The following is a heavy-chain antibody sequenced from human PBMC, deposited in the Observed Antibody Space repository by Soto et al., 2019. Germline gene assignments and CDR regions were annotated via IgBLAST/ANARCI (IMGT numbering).Heavy chain of an antibody. CDR2: IFWDDDK. CDR1: GFSLSTSGVG. CDR3: ARRPVAAAETGSTCFDP. V-gene: IGHV2-5*02. Sequence: QITLRESGPTLMKPTQTLTLTCTFSGFSLSTSGVGVGWIRQPPGKALQWLALIFWDDDKRYSPSLMSRLTITKDTSKNQVFLTMTHMDPVDTATYYCARRPVAAAETGSTCFDPWGQGTLVTVSS. J-gene: IGHJ5*02. D-gene: IGHD6-13*01.